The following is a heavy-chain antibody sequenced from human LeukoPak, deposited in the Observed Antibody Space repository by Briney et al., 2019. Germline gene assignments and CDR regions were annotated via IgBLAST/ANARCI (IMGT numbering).Heavy chain of an antibody. D-gene: IGHD2-2*01. CDR1: GLTFDDYA. CDR3: AKDMYDLSRSAMGGYYYYGMDV. Sequence: GGSLRLSCAASGLTFDDYAMHWVRQAPGKGLEWVSGISWNSGSIGYADSVKGRFTISRDNAKNSLYLQMNSLRAEDTALYCCAKDMYDLSRSAMGGYYYYGMDVWGQGTTVTVSS. J-gene: IGHJ6*02. CDR2: ISWNSGSI. V-gene: IGHV3-9*01.